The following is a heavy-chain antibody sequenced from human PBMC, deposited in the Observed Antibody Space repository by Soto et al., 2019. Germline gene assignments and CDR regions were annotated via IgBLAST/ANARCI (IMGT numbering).Heavy chain of an antibody. Sequence: QITLKESGPTLVKPTQTLTLTCTFSGFSLSADGVGVGWIRQPPGKALEWLALIYWDDDKRYRPSLKSRLTITKDTSKKQVVRTMTNMDPVDTATYYCAHAYGGTSWPNDAFDVWGQGTVVTVSS. D-gene: IGHD2-2*01. CDR2: IYWDDDK. CDR3: AHAYGGTSWPNDAFDV. CDR1: GFSLSADGVG. V-gene: IGHV2-5*02. J-gene: IGHJ3*01.